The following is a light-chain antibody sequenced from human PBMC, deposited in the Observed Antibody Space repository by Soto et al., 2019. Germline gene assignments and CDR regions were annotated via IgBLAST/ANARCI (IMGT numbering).Light chain of an antibody. CDR2: EVS. J-gene: IGLJ1*01. V-gene: IGLV2-8*01. Sequence: QSVLTQPPSASGSPGQSVTISCTGTSSDVGAYNYVSWYQQHPGKAPKLMIYEVSKRPSGVPDRFSGSKSDNTASLTVSGLQAEDEADYYCTSYAGSFYAFGTGTKVTVL. CDR1: SSDVGAYNY. CDR3: TSYAGSFYA.